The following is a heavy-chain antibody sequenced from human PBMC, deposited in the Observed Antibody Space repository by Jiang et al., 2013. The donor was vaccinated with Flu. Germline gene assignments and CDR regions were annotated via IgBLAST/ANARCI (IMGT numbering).Heavy chain of an antibody. V-gene: IGHV4-31*03. D-gene: IGHD6-13*01. Sequence: GPGLVKPSQTLSLTCTVSGGSISSGGYYWSWIRQHPGKGLEWIGYIYYSGSTYYNPSLKSRVTISVDTSKNQFSLKLSSVTAADTAVYYCARAAAGETEPIYYFDYWGQGTLVTVSS. CDR3: ARAAAGETEPIYYFDY. CDR2: IYYSGST. J-gene: IGHJ4*02. CDR1: GGSISSGGYY.